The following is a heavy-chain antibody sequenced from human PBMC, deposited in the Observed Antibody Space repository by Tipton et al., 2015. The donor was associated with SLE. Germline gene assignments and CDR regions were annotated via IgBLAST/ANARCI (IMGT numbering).Heavy chain of an antibody. CDR3: LSDPGRSGPDS. Sequence: SLRLSCAASGFTFSNYGMHWVRQAPGKGLEWVAVVWYDGSNKYYADSVKGRFTISRDNSKNTLYLQMSSLRVEDTALYYCLSDPGRSGPDSWGQGTLVTVSS. CDR1: GFTFSNYG. D-gene: IGHD3-10*01. J-gene: IGHJ4*02. V-gene: IGHV3-33*01. CDR2: VWYDGSNK.